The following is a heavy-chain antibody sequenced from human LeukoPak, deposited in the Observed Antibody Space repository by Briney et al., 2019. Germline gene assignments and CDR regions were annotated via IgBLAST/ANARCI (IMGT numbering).Heavy chain of an antibody. CDR2: ISHNGGST. CDR1: GFTFTSYN. CDR3: ARDGSGSYYDY. Sequence: GGSLRLSRAASGFTFTSYNIHWVRQAPGKGLEYVSAISHNGGSTNYANSVKDRFTISRDNSKNTVYLQMGSLRDEDMAVYYCARDGSGSYYDYWGRGTLVTVSS. V-gene: IGHV3-64*01. J-gene: IGHJ4*02. D-gene: IGHD1-26*01.